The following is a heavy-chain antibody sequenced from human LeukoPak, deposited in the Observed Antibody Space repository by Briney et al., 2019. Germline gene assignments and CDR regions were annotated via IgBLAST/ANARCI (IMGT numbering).Heavy chain of an antibody. J-gene: IGHJ5*02. D-gene: IGHD2-21*02. Sequence: SETLSLTCAVYGGSFSGYYWSWIRQPPGKGLEWIGEINHSGSTNYNPSLKSRVTISVDTSKNQFSLKLSSVTAADTAVYYCARDPSGAYCGGDCLDNWFDPWGQGTLVTVSS. CDR3: ARDPSGAYCGGDCLDNWFDP. CDR2: INHSGST. CDR1: GGSFSGYY. V-gene: IGHV4-34*01.